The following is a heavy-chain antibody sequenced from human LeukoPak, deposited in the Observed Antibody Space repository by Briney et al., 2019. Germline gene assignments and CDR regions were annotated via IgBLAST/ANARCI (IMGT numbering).Heavy chain of an antibody. CDR2: ISYDGSNK. V-gene: IGHV3-30-3*01. CDR3: ARDEWSLYFDY. D-gene: IGHD3-3*01. Sequence: PGRSLRLSCAASGFTFSSYAMHWVRQAPGKGPEWVAVISYDGSNKYYADSVKGRFTISRDNSKNTLYLQMNSLRAEDTAVYYCARDEWSLYFDYWGQGTLVTVSS. J-gene: IGHJ4*02. CDR1: GFTFSSYA.